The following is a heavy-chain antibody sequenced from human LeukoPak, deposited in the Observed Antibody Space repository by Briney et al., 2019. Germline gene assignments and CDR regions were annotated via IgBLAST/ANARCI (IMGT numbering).Heavy chain of an antibody. Sequence: GRSLRLSCAASGFTFSSYGMHWVRQAPSKGLEWVAVISYDGSNKYYADSVKGRFTISRDNSKNTLYLQMNSLRAEDTAVYYCAKDLDQYGSGSYYHYGMDVWGQGTTVTVSS. CDR1: GFTFSSYG. CDR3: AKDLDQYGSGSYYHYGMDV. D-gene: IGHD3-10*01. V-gene: IGHV3-30*18. J-gene: IGHJ6*02. CDR2: ISYDGSNK.